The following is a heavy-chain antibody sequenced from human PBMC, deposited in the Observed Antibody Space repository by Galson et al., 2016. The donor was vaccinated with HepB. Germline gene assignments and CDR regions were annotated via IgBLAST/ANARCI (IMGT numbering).Heavy chain of an antibody. J-gene: IGHJ5*02. CDR3: AKGNIVQVPAAPYA. V-gene: IGHV3-23*01. CDR1: GFTFSNYA. D-gene: IGHD2-2*01. CDR2: ISGSGDTT. Sequence: SLRLSCAASGFTFSNYAMSRVRQAPGKGLEWVSSISGSGDTTYDADAVRGRFAISRDNSRNTLSLQMDSLRAEDSAIYYCAKGNIVQVPAAPYAWGQGALVTVSS.